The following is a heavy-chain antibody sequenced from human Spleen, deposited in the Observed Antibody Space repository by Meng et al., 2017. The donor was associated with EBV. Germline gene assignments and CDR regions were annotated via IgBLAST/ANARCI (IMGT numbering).Heavy chain of an antibody. Sequence: VAAGAGGKEPVAPVNASCKDSGGPFRNYAISWVRQDPGQGLEWLGGFLPTLGAPNYAQKFHGRVSITADESTSTHYMDLSSLRSEDTAVYYCASESGRGYTPDYWGQGTLVTVSS. J-gene: IGHJ4*02. CDR1: GGPFRNYA. V-gene: IGHV1-69*01. CDR3: ASESGRGYTPDY. CDR2: FLPTLGAP. D-gene: IGHD3-10*01.